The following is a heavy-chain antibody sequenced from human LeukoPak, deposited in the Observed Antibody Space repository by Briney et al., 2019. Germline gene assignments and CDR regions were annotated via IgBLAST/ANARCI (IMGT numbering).Heavy chain of an antibody. CDR1: GGSISTYY. D-gene: IGHD1-7*01. V-gene: IGHV4-4*07. CDR2: IYASGNT. CDR3: ARGAALTELGDY. J-gene: IGHJ4*02. Sequence: PSETLSLTCTVSGGSISTYYWSLIRQPAGKGLEWIGRIYASGNTNYNPSLKSRVTISVDTSKNQFSLKLSSVTAADTAVYYCARGAALTELGDYWGQGTLVTVSS.